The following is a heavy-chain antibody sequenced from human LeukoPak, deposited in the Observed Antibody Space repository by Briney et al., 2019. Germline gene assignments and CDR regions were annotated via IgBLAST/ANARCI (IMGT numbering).Heavy chain of an antibody. V-gene: IGHV4-59*08. Sequence: SETLSLTCTVSGGSISSYYWRWIRQPPGKGLEWIGYIYYSGSTNYNPSLKSRVTISVDTSKNQFSLKLSSVTAADTAVYYCARLLCSSTSCYSPYYYYGMDVWGQGTTVTVSS. D-gene: IGHD2-2*02. CDR3: ARLLCSSTSCYSPYYYYGMDV. CDR1: GGSISSYY. J-gene: IGHJ6*02. CDR2: IYYSGST.